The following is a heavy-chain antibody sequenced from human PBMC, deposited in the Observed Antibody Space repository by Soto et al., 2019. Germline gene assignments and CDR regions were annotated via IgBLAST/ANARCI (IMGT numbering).Heavy chain of an antibody. J-gene: IGHJ4*02. D-gene: IGHD3-10*01. CDR3: ASNLAKGGVRAGFDY. V-gene: IGHV1-2*02. Sequence: ASVKVSCKASGHTFTDHYIHWVRQAPGQGFEWMGGINPQSGGTNYAQKFQGRVTMTRDTSIGTVYMTLIRVTCDDTAEYSCASNLAKGGVRAGFDYWGQGTLVTVSS. CDR2: INPQSGGT. CDR1: GHTFTDHY.